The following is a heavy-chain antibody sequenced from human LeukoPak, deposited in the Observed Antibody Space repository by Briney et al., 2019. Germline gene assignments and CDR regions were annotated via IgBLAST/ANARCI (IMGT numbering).Heavy chain of an antibody. CDR1: GGSISSGGYY. J-gene: IGHJ4*02. Sequence: PSETLSLTCTVSGGSISSGGYYWSWIRQPPGKGLEWIGYIYHSGSTYYNPSLKSRVTISVDRSKNQFSLKLSSVTAADTAVYYCARAPIEYSSSSGGYYFDYWGQGTLVAVSS. CDR2: IYHSGST. D-gene: IGHD6-6*01. V-gene: IGHV4-30-2*01. CDR3: ARAPIEYSSSSGGYYFDY.